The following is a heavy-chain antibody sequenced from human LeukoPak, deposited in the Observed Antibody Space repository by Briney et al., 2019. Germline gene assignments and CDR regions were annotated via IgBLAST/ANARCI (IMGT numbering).Heavy chain of an antibody. V-gene: IGHV3-30-3*01. D-gene: IGHD3-10*01. CDR1: GFTFSNYA. J-gene: IGHJ6*02. CDR2: ISYDGSNK. CDR3: ARVPRPFGELLRNGMDV. Sequence: PGRSLRLSCAASGFTFSNYAMHWVRQAPGKGLEWVAVISYDGSNKYYADSVKGRFTISRDNSKNTLYLQINSLRAEDTAVYYCARVPRPFGELLRNGMDVWGQGTTVTVSS.